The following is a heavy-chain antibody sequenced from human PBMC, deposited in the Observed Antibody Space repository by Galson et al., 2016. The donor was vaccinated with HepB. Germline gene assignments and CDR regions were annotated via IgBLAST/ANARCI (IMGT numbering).Heavy chain of an antibody. V-gene: IGHV4-31*03. J-gene: IGHJ3*01. CDR1: GGSFRRGEYF. CDR2: IYYSGTA. D-gene: IGHD1-1*01. CDR3: ARGSLLRDWSLGSGPGASDAFDV. Sequence: TLSLTCTVTGGSFRRGEYFWSWIRQRPGKGLEWIGYIYYSGTAYYNPSLVSRLTVSEDTSKKQFSLRLRSVTAADSALYYCARGSLLRDWSLGSGPGASDAFDVWGQGTMVTVSS.